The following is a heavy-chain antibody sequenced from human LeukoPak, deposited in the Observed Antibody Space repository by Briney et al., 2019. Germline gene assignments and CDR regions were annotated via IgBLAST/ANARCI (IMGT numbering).Heavy chain of an antibody. CDR1: GYMFASYG. V-gene: IGHV1-18*01. Sequence: GASVKVSCKASGYMFASYGVSWVRQAPGQGPEWMAWISVYSGNTKYAQKFQDRVTLTADTSTSTVYMELRSLRSDDTAVYYCARDGWSLGPWGQGTLVTVSS. CDR3: ARDGWSLGP. CDR2: ISVYSGNT. D-gene: IGHD2-8*01. J-gene: IGHJ5*02.